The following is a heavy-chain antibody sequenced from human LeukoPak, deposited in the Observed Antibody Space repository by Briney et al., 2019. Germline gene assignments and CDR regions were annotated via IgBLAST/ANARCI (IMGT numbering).Heavy chain of an antibody. D-gene: IGHD5-18*01. J-gene: IGHJ4*02. CDR2: ISWNSGSI. V-gene: IGHV3-9*03. Sequence: PGGSLRLSCAASGFTFDDYAMHWVRQAPGKGLEWVPGISWNSGSIGYADSVKGRFTISRDNAKNSLYLQMNSLRAEDMALYYCARGLGYSYGYGGFDYWGQGTLVTVSS. CDR1: GFTFDDYA. CDR3: ARGLGYSYGYGGFDY.